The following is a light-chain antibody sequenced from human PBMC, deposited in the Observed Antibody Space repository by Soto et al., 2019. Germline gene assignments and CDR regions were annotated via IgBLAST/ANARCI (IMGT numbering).Light chain of an antibody. CDR2: EVS. CDR1: SRDVGAYNS. J-gene: IGLJ3*02. CDR3: CSYTSTNFPWV. Sequence: QSALSQPASVSGSPGQSITISCTGTSRDVGAYNSVSWYQQHPGKAPKLMIYEVSSRPSGVSYRFSGSKSGNTASLTISGLQAEDEADYYCCSYTSTNFPWVFGGGTKLTVL. V-gene: IGLV2-14*01.